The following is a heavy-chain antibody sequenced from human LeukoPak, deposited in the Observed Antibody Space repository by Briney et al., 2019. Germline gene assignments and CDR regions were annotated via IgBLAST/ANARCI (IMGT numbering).Heavy chain of an antibody. CDR1: GGSISSSSYY. Sequence: PSETLSLTCIVSGGSISSSSYYWGWIRQPPGKGLEWIGSIYYSGSTYYNPSLKSRVTISVDTSKNQFSLKLSSVTAADTAVYYCARERVGLLDYWGQGTLVTVSS. CDR3: ARERVGLLDY. CDR2: IYYSGST. D-gene: IGHD1-26*01. V-gene: IGHV4-39*02. J-gene: IGHJ4*02.